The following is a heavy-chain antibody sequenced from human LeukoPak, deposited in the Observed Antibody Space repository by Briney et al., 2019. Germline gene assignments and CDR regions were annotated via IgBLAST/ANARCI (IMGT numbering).Heavy chain of an antibody. CDR1: GFTFSSYG. Sequence: GRSLRLSCAASGFTFSSYGMHWVRQAPGKGLEWVAVIWYDGSNKYYADSVKGRFTISRDNSKNTLYLQMNSLRAEDTAVYYCARDLEGIQLWLAVLDYWGQGTLVTVSS. CDR2: IWYDGSNK. D-gene: IGHD5-18*01. CDR3: ARDLEGIQLWLAVLDY. V-gene: IGHV3-30*19. J-gene: IGHJ4*02.